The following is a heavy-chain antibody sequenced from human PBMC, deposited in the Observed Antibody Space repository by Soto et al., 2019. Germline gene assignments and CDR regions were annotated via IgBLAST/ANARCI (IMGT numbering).Heavy chain of an antibody. J-gene: IGHJ3*02. CDR2: FMSILGAA. V-gene: IGHV1-69*01. CDR3: ARGNAFDI. Sequence: QLQLVQSGAEVKKPGSSVKVSCKASGGTFSSFTVNWVRQAPGQGLEWMGGFMSILGAANYAPKFQGRVTIIADESTNTGYMELSSLRSEDTAVYYCARGNAFDIWGQGTMVTVS. CDR1: GGTFSSFT.